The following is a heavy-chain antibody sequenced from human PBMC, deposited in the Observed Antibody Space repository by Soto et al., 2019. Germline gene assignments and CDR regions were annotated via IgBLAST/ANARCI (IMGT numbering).Heavy chain of an antibody. CDR3: ARGGWYKDY. CDR1: GGSISSYS. V-gene: IGHV4-59*01. CDR2: IYYSGST. Sequence: SETLSLTCTVSGGSISSYSWSWIRQPPGKGLEWIGYIYYSGSTNYNPSLKSRVTISVDTSKNQFSLKLSSVTAADTAVYYCARGGWYKDYWGQGTLVTVS. D-gene: IGHD6-19*01. J-gene: IGHJ4*02.